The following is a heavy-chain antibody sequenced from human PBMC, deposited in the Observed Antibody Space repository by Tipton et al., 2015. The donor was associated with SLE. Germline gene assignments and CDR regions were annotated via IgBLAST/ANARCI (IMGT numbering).Heavy chain of an antibody. Sequence: SLRLSCAASGFTFSSYAMHWVRQAPGKGLEWVAVISYDGSNKYYADSVKGRFTISRDNSKNTLYLQMNSLRAEDTAVYYCAKDRHDYVWGSYRYFDYWGQGTLVTVSS. CDR2: ISYDGSNK. V-gene: IGHV3-30-3*01. J-gene: IGHJ4*02. CDR3: AKDRHDYVWGSYRYFDY. D-gene: IGHD3-16*02. CDR1: GFTFSSYA.